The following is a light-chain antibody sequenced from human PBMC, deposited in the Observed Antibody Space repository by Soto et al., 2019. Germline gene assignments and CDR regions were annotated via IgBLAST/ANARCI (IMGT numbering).Light chain of an antibody. V-gene: IGKV3-11*01. J-gene: IGKJ4*01. CDR2: DAS. CDR1: QSVGSY. CDR3: QQRSDWLT. Sequence: EIVLTQSPATLSLSPGERATLSCRASQSVGSYLAWYQQKAGQAPRLLIYDASKRAPGIPPRFSGSWSGTDFTLTISSLEPEDFAVYYCQQRSDWLTFGGGTKVEIK.